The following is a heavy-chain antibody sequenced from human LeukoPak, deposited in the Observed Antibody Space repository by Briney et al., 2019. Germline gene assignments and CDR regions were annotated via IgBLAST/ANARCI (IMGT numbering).Heavy chain of an antibody. CDR1: GGSFSGYY. J-gene: IGHJ4*02. CDR2: INHSGST. Sequence: SETLSLTCAVYGGSFSGYYWGWIRQPPGKGLEWIGEINHSGSTNYNPSLKSRVTISVDTSKNQFSLKLSSVTAADTAVYYCARGSPYYGSGYDYWGQGTLVTVSS. D-gene: IGHD3-10*01. CDR3: ARGSPYYGSGYDY. V-gene: IGHV4-34*01.